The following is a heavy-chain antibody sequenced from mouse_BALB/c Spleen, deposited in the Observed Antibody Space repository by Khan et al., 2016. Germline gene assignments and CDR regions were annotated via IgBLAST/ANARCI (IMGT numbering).Heavy chain of an antibody. D-gene: IGHD2-3*01. CDR3: ARDGYYPYAMDY. Sequence: EVVLVESGGDLVQPGGSLRLSCATSGFTFTDYYMSWVRQPPGKALEWLGFIRNKANGYTTEYSASVKGRFTISRDNSQSILYLQMNTLRAEDSATYYCARDGYYPYAMDYWGQGTSVTVSS. V-gene: IGHV7-3*02. J-gene: IGHJ4*01. CDR2: IRNKANGYTT. CDR1: GFTFTDYY.